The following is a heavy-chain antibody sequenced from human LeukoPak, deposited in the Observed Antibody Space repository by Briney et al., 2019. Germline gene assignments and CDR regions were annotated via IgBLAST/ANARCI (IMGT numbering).Heavy chain of an antibody. CDR2: IYWGDDK. D-gene: IGHD6-13*01. CDR3: AHRPTDSSNWYGYFQH. Sequence: SGPTLVEPTQTLTLTCTFSGFSLSTSGVGVGWIRQPPGKALEWLALIYWGDDKRYSPSLKSRLTITKDTSKNQVVLTMTNMDPVDTATYYCAHRPTDSSNWYGYFQHWGQGTLVTVSS. CDR1: GFSLSTSGVG. J-gene: IGHJ1*01. V-gene: IGHV2-5*02.